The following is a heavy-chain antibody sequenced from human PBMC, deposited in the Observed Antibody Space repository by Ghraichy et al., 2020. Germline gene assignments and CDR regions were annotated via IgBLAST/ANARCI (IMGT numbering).Heavy chain of an antibody. V-gene: IGHV4-59*08. J-gene: IGHJ3*02. D-gene: IGHD3-22*01. CDR2: IYYSGST. CDR3: AIGYYYDISGYYSAGAFDN. CDR1: GGSISSYY. Sequence: SQTLSLTCTVSGGSISSYYWSWIRQPPGKGLEWIGYIYYSGSTNYNPSLKSRVTISVNTSKNQFSLKLSAVTAADTAVYYCAIGYYYDISGYYSAGAFDNWGQGTMVTVSS.